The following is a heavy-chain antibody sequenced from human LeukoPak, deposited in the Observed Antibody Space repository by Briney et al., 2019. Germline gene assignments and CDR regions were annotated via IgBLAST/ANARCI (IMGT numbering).Heavy chain of an antibody. D-gene: IGHD6-6*01. CDR2: INSDGTST. J-gene: IGHJ4*02. V-gene: IGHV3-74*01. CDR1: GFTFSSYW. CDR3: ARDEYTTSSADY. Sequence: GGSLRLSCAASGFTFSSYWMHWVRQAPGKGLVWVSRINSDGTSTNYADSVKGRFTVSRDNAKNTLFLQMNSLRAEDTAVYYCARDEYTTSSADYWGQGTLVTVSS.